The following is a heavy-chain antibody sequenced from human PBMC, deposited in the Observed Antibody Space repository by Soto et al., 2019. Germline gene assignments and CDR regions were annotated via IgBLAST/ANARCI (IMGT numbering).Heavy chain of an antibody. D-gene: IGHD6-6*01. CDR3: ARGRPGWYFDL. CDR2: IGTAGDT. Sequence: GESLKISCAASGFTFSSYDMHWVRQATGKGLEWVSAIGTAGDTYYPGSVKGRFTISRENAKNSLYLQMNSLRAGDTAVYYCARGRPGWYFDLWGRGTLVTVSS. J-gene: IGHJ2*01. V-gene: IGHV3-13*01. CDR1: GFTFSSYD.